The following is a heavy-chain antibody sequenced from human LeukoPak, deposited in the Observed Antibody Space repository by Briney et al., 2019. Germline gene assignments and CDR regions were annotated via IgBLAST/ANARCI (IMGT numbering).Heavy chain of an antibody. D-gene: IGHD1-26*01. CDR2: ISWDGGST. Sequence: GGSLRLSCAAFGFTFDDYTMHWVRQAPGKGLEWVSLISWDGGSTYYADSVKGRFTISRDNSKNSLYLQMNSLRTEDTALYYCAKDKEGATYYYYGMDVWGQGTTVTVSS. J-gene: IGHJ6*02. V-gene: IGHV3-43*01. CDR1: GFTFDDYT. CDR3: AKDKEGATYYYYGMDV.